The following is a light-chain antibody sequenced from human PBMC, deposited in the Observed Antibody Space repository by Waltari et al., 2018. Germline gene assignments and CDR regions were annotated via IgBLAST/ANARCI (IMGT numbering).Light chain of an antibody. CDR2: NDN. J-gene: IGLJ3*02. Sequence: QSVLTQPPSVSGTPGQRVTISCSGSNSNIGGNFVNWYQQLPGKAPKLLIYNDNQGPSGVPDRFSASNAGTSAALVITGLQSEDEADYYCAVWDDSLGGVFGGGTKLTVL. CDR3: AVWDDSLGGV. CDR1: NSNIGGNF. V-gene: IGLV1-44*01.